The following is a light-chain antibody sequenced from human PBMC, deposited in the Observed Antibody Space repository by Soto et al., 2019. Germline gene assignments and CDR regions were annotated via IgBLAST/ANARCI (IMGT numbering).Light chain of an antibody. CDR1: SSDVGGYNY. J-gene: IGLJ1*01. CDR2: EVS. V-gene: IGLV2-14*01. Sequence: QAALSQPASVSGSPGQAITISCTGTSSDVGGYNYVSWYQQHPGKAPKLMIYEVSNRPSGVSNRFSGSKSGNTASLTISGLQAEEEADYYCSSYTSSSHYVFGTGTKVTVL. CDR3: SSYTSSSHYV.